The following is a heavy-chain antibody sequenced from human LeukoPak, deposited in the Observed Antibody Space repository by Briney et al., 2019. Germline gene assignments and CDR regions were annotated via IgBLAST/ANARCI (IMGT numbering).Heavy chain of an antibody. D-gene: IGHD4-11*01. J-gene: IGHJ4*02. CDR2: VGTSGSDT. Sequence: GGSLRLSCAASGFTFSSHAMSWVRQAPGKGLEWVSAVGTSGSDTYYADSVKGRFTISRDISKNTLYLQMNSLRAEDTGVYYCAKRLALTKGFDYWGQGTLVTVSS. V-gene: IGHV3-23*01. CDR3: AKRLALTKGFDY. CDR1: GFTFSSHA.